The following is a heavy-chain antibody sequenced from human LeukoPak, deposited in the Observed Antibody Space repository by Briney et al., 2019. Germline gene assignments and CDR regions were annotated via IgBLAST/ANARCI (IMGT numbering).Heavy chain of an antibody. D-gene: IGHD3-3*01. CDR3: ARGGNYDFWSGYYPFDY. CDR2: IYYSGST. Sequence: SETLSLTCTVSGGSISSGGYYWSWIRQHPGKGLEWIGYIYYSGSTNYNPSLKSRVTISVDTSKNQFSLKLSSVTAADTAVYYCARGGNYDFWSGYYPFDYWGQGTLVTVSS. V-gene: IGHV4-61*08. J-gene: IGHJ4*02. CDR1: GGSISSGGYY.